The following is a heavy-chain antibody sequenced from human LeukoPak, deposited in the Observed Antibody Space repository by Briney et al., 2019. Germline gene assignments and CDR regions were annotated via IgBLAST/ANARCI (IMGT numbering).Heavy chain of an antibody. D-gene: IGHD6-19*01. J-gene: IGHJ6*04. V-gene: IGHV4-34*01. CDR1: GGSFSSHY. Sequence: SETLSLTCGVSGGSFSSHYWTWIRQPPGRGLEWIGEINPRGSTNYNPSLESRVTVSADTSRNQLSLSLTSVTAADSAVYFCARGLRQGSAWSWGPKEKSYQYMDVWGTGTTVIVSS. CDR2: INPRGST. CDR3: ARGLRQGSAWSWGPKEKSYQYMDV.